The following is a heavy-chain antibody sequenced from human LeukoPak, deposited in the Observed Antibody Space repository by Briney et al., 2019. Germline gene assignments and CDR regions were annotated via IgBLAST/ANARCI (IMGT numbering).Heavy chain of an antibody. CDR3: ARGEDIVVVPGAFVI. D-gene: IGHD2-2*01. CDR2: IYTSGST. J-gene: IGHJ3*02. Sequence: PSETLSLTCTVSGGSISSYYWSWLRQPAGKGLEWIGRIYTSGSTNYNPSLKSRVTMSVDTSKNQFSLKLSSVTAGDTAVYYCARGEDIVVVPGAFVIWGEGTMVTVSS. V-gene: IGHV4-4*07. CDR1: GGSISSYY.